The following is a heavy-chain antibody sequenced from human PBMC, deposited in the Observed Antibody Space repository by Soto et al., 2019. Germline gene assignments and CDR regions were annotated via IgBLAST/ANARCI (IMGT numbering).Heavy chain of an antibody. Sequence: SVKVSCKASGGTFSSYAISWVRQAPGQGLEWMGGIIPIFGTANYAQKFQGRVTITADESTSTAYMELSSLRSEDTAVYYCAREKYYDSSGYLYFDYWGQGTLVTVSS. V-gene: IGHV1-69*13. CDR1: GGTFSSYA. CDR2: IIPIFGTA. D-gene: IGHD3-22*01. CDR3: AREKYYDSSGYLYFDY. J-gene: IGHJ4*02.